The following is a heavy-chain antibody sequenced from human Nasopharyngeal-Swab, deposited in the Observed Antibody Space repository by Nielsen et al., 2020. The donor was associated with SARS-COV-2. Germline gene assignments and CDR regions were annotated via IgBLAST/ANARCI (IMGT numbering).Heavy chain of an antibody. CDR1: GFTSSSYS. J-gene: IGHJ6*02. CDR3: TRGGIVGPPELGMDV. V-gene: IGHV3-21*01. Sequence: GESLKISCAASGFTSSSYSMNWVRQAPGKGLEWVSSISSSSSYIYYADSVKGRFTISRDNAKNSLYLQMNSLRAEDTAVYYCTRGGIVGPPELGMDVWGQGTTVTVSS. D-gene: IGHD1-26*01. CDR2: ISSSSSYI.